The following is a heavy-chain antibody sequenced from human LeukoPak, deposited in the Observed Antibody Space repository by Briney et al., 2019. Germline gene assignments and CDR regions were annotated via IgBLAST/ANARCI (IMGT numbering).Heavy chain of an antibody. CDR2: SRNKANIYTT. V-gene: IGHV3-72*01. Sequence: GGSLRLSCAASGFTFSDHYMDWVRQAPGKGLEWVGRSRNKANIYTTEYAASVKGRFTVSRDDSKNSVYLQMNSLKTEDTAVYYCVRVQAKSWYYFDHWGQGTLVTVSS. D-gene: IGHD2-15*01. J-gene: IGHJ4*02. CDR1: GFTFSDHY. CDR3: VRVQAKSWYYFDH.